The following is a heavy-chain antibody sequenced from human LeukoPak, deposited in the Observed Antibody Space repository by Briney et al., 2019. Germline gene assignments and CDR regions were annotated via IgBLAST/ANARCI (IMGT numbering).Heavy chain of an antibody. CDR2: IYSGGST. V-gene: IGHV3-66*01. CDR1: GFTVSNNY. J-gene: IGHJ6*03. Sequence: GGSLRLSCAASGFTVSNNYMTWVRQAPGKGLEWVSLIYSGGSTYYADSVKGRFTISRDNSKNTVYLQMNSLRAEDTAVYYCAKDRGYCSSTSCYMDYYMDVWGKGTTVTVSS. D-gene: IGHD2-2*02. CDR3: AKDRGYCSSTSCYMDYYMDV.